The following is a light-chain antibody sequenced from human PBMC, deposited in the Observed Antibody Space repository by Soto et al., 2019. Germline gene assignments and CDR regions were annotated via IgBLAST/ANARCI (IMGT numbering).Light chain of an antibody. J-gene: IGLJ2*01. CDR1: SSDIGLFDY. CDR2: DVI. Sequence: QSVLTQPASVSGSPGQSITISCTGTSSDIGLFDYVSWYQQHPGKAPQLIIYDVIHRPSGVSNRFSGSKSANTASLTISGLQAEDEADYYCSSFTTSSTLVFGGGTKLTVL. CDR3: SSFTTSSTLV. V-gene: IGLV2-14*03.